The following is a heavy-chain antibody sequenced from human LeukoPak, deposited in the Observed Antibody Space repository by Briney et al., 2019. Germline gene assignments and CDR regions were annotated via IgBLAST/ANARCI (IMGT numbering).Heavy chain of an antibody. CDR2: INDGGSGK. D-gene: IGHD6-19*01. CDR1: GFSFSTYW. CDR3: ARTYPGIALAGTFDY. Sequence: GGSLRLSCAASGFSFSTYWMGWVRQASGKGLEWVANINDGGSGKYYVDSLEGRFTISRDNAKNSLYLQMSSLRAEDTAMYYCARTYPGIALAGTFDYWGQGTLVTVSS. V-gene: IGHV3-7*01. J-gene: IGHJ4*02.